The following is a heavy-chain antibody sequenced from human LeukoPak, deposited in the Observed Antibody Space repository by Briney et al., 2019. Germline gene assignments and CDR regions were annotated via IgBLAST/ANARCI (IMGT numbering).Heavy chain of an antibody. Sequence: GRSLRLSCAASGFTFSSYAMIWVRQAPGKGLEWVSTISGSGGSTYYAHSVKGRFTISRDNSKNTLYLQMNSLRAEDTAVYYCAKGVVPAALLSAAYWGQGTLVTVSS. CDR2: ISGSGGST. CDR1: GFTFSSYA. J-gene: IGHJ4*02. V-gene: IGHV3-23*01. CDR3: AKGVVPAALLSAAY. D-gene: IGHD2-2*01.